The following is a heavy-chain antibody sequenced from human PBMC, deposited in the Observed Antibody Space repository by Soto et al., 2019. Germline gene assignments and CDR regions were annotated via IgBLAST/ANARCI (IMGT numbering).Heavy chain of an antibody. CDR3: ARRECSGGTCSFDP. V-gene: IGHV4-30-4*01. Sequence: TLSLAFTLSGGSISSGDYYWSFIRQPPGKGLEWIGYIYYSGSTYYNPSLKSRVTISVDTSKNQFSLKLTSVRAADTAVYYCARRECSGGTCSFDPWGQGTLVTVSS. CDR2: IYYSGST. CDR1: GGSISSGDYY. J-gene: IGHJ5*02. D-gene: IGHD2-15*01.